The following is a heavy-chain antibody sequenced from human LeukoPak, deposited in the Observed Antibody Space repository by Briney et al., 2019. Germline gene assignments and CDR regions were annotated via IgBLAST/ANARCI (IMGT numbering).Heavy chain of an antibody. J-gene: IGHJ3*02. CDR1: GFTFSTYW. CDR2: IKQDGSEK. D-gene: IGHD1-26*01. V-gene: IGHV3-7*04. Sequence: GGSLRLSCAASGFTFSTYWMSWVRQAPGKGLEWVANIKQDGSEKYYVDSVKGRFTISRDNAKNSLYLQMNSLRAKDTAVYYCARDSGSYAFDIWGQGTMVTVSS. CDR3: ARDSGSYAFDI.